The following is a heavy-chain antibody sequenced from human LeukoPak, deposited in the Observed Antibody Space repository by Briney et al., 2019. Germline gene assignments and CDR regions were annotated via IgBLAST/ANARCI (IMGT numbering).Heavy chain of an antibody. V-gene: IGHV4-61*02. CDR2: IYTSGST. CDR1: GGSISSGSYY. Sequence: PSQTLSLTCTVSGGSISSGSYYWSWIRQPAGKGLEWIGRIYTSGSTNYNPSLKSRVTISVDTSKNQFSLKLSSVTAADTAVYYCAREPDGLRYFDRVKVFDIWGQGTMVTVSS. CDR3: AREPDGLRYFDRVKVFDI. J-gene: IGHJ3*02. D-gene: IGHD3-9*01.